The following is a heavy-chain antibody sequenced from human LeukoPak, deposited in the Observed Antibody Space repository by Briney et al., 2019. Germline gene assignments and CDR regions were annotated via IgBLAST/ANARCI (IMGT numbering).Heavy chain of an antibody. Sequence: SETLSLTCTVSGGSIGSYYWNWIRQSAGGGLEWIGRIYATGSSSYNPSLQSRVTMSVDTSKNQFSLKVNSVTATDTATYYCARGNPYSSGWSFDSWGQGTQVTVSS. J-gene: IGHJ4*02. D-gene: IGHD6-19*01. CDR2: IYATGSS. CDR1: GGSIGSYY. CDR3: ARGNPYSSGWSFDS. V-gene: IGHV4-4*07.